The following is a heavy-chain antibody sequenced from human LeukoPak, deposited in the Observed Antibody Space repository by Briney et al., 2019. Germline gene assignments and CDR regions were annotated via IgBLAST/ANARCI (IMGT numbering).Heavy chain of an antibody. D-gene: IGHD3-16*01. V-gene: IGHV3-15*01. Sequence: GGSLRLSCAASGFTFSYAGMRWVRQAQGKGREWVARIKSKTDGGTTDYAAPVKGRFTISRDDSKNTLYLQMNSLKTEDTAVYYCTTGEYYDYVWGSYDDYWGQGTLVTVSS. CDR3: TTGEYYDYVWGSYDDY. CDR2: IKSKTDGGTT. CDR1: GFTFSYAG. J-gene: IGHJ4*02.